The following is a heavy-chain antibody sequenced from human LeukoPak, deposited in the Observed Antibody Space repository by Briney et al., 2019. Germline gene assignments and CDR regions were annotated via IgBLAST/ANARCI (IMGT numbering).Heavy chain of an antibody. CDR1: GDSVSSSSHY. Sequence: SETLSLTCSVSGDSVSSSSHYWGWIRQPPGKGLEWIGSIYYSGSTYYNPSLKSRVTISVDTSKNQFSLKLSTVTAADTAVYYCARHYLRFLESFDYWGQGTLVTVSS. D-gene: IGHD3-3*01. V-gene: IGHV4-39*01. J-gene: IGHJ4*02. CDR3: ARHYLRFLESFDY. CDR2: IYYSGST.